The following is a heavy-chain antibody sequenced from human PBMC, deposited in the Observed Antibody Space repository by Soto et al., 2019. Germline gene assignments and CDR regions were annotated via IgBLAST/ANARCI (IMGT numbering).Heavy chain of an antibody. CDR2: IYYSGST. J-gene: IGHJ4*02. Sequence: PSETTYLTCTVSGGSMNSGGYYWSWIRQHPGKGLEWIGYIYYSGSTYYNPSLKSRVTISVDTSKNQFSLKLSSVTAADTAVYYCAREPIIWGQGTLVTVSS. CDR3: AREPII. D-gene: IGHD3-10*01. V-gene: IGHV4-31*03. CDR1: GGSMNSGGYY.